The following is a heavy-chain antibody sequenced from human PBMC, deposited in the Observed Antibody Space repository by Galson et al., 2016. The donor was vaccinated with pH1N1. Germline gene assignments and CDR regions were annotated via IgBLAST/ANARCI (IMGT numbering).Heavy chain of an antibody. V-gene: IGHV5-51*01. CDR1: GYSFATDW. CDR3: ARHVALDPPVEYYYIDV. J-gene: IGHJ6*03. CDR2: IYPGDSDT. Sequence: QSGAEVKKAGESLKISCQASGYSFATDWIGWVRQTPGKGLEWVGIIYPGDSDTKYSPSFQGQVTMSVDKSIRTTYLQWSSLKASDTAIYYCARHVALDPPVEYYYIDVWGKGTTVIVSS. D-gene: IGHD1-1*01.